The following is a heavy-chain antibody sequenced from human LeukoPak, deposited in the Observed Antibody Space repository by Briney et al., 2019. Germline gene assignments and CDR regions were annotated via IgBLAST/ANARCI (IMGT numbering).Heavy chain of an antibody. CDR3: ARADFIDAGPYVIAP. V-gene: IGHV1-2*02. J-gene: IGHJ5*02. D-gene: IGHD3-3*01. Sequence: GASVSVSCKTSGYTFPDYYIHWVRQAPGQGLEWMGWINTKTGRTSFARTFQGRVTLTRDPSITTVYMDMAWLTSDDTAIYFCARADFIDAGPYVIAPWGQGTLVTVSS. CDR2: INTKTGRT. CDR1: GYTFPDYY.